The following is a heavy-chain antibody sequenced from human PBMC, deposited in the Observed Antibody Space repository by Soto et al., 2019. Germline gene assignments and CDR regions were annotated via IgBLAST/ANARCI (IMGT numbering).Heavy chain of an antibody. CDR1: GFTFRTYT. CDR2: IRGFSPYT. CDR3: ARDRGYDAHDYYYNAMDV. D-gene: IGHD3-10*01. Sequence: GGSLRLSCISSGFTFRTYTMNWVRQAPGKGLEWVSGIRGFSPYTFYAESVKGRFTISRDNAKNSLYLQMDSLRAEDAAVYYCARDRGYDAHDYYYNAMDVWGQGTTVTVSS. J-gene: IGHJ6*02. V-gene: IGHV3-21*01.